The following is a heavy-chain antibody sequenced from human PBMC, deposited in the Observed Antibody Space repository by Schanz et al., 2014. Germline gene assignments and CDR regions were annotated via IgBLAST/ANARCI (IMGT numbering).Heavy chain of an antibody. D-gene: IGHD6-6*01. CDR3: ARAGQDFEYSSLSPIWYFDL. Sequence: QVQLVQSGAEVKKPGASVKVSCKASGYTFTSYGISWVRQAPGQGLEWMGWISPYNGNTNYAQKLQGRVTMTTDTSTGTAYMELRSLRSDDTAVYYCARAGQDFEYSSLSPIWYFDLWGRGTLVTVSS. CDR1: GYTFTSYG. V-gene: IGHV1-18*01. J-gene: IGHJ2*01. CDR2: ISPYNGNT.